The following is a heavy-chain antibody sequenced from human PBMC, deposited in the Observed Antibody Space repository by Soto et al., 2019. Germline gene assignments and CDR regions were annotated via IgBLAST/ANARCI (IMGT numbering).Heavy chain of an antibody. J-gene: IGHJ3*02. Sequence: EVQLVESGGGLVKPGGSLRLSCAASGFTFSSYSMNWVRQAPGKGLEWVSSISSSSSYIYYADSVKGRFTISRDNXXNSLYLQMNSLRAEDTAVHYCARCRSGGSCIAFDIWGQGTMVTVSS. CDR1: GFTFSSYS. CDR2: ISSSSSYI. CDR3: ARCRSGGSCIAFDI. D-gene: IGHD2-15*01. V-gene: IGHV3-21*01.